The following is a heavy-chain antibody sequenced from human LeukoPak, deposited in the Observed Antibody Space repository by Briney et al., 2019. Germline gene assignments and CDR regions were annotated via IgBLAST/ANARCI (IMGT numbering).Heavy chain of an antibody. CDR3: ARGPSSSWYNSHYYYYMDV. V-gene: IGHV4-39*07. Sequence: SETPSLTCTVSGGSISSSSYYWGWIRQPPGKGLEWIGSIYYSGSTYYNPSLKSRVTISVDTSKNQFSLKLSSVTAADTAVYYCARGPSSSWYNSHYYYYMDVWGKGTTVTVSS. CDR2: IYYSGST. CDR1: GGSISSSSYY. J-gene: IGHJ6*03. D-gene: IGHD6-13*01.